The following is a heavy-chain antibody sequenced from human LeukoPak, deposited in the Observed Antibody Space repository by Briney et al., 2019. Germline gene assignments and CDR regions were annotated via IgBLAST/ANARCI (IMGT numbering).Heavy chain of an antibody. CDR1: GYTFTTYA. J-gene: IGHJ2*01. Sequence: ASVKVSCKGSGYTFTTYAIRWVRQAPGQALEWMGWISAYNGNTNYAQKVQDRVTMTTDTSTSTAYMELRSLRSDDTAVYYCAKVARVGATYFDVWGRGIVVTVSS. CDR3: AKVARVGATYFDV. V-gene: IGHV1-18*01. CDR2: ISAYNGNT. D-gene: IGHD1-26*01.